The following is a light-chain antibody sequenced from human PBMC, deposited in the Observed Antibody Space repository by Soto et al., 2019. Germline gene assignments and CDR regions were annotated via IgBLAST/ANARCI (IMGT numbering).Light chain of an antibody. V-gene: IGKV3-11*01. CDR2: DAS. Sequence: DIVLTQSPATLSSSPGERATLSCRASQSVSSRLAWYQQIPGQAPRLLIYDASNMASGIPARFSGSGSGTDFTLTISSLEPEDFAIYYCVQDNSFPYSFGQGTKLEIK. CDR3: VQDNSFPYS. J-gene: IGKJ2*03. CDR1: QSVSSR.